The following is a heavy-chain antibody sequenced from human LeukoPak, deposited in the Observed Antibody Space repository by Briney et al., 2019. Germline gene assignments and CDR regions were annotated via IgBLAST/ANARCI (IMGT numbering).Heavy chain of an antibody. CDR2: ICSSVDTI. CDR3: ATPITVDGTSMGDY. Sequence: GGPLSLPCAASGFPFRRYAMNCVRHAPGKALEWVSYICSSVDTIYYAASVKGRFTISGDNAKNSLYLRMSSLRAEDTAVYYCATPITVDGTSMGDYWGQGTLVTVSS. D-gene: IGHD6-19*01. V-gene: IGHV3-48*03. CDR1: GFPFRRYA. J-gene: IGHJ4*02.